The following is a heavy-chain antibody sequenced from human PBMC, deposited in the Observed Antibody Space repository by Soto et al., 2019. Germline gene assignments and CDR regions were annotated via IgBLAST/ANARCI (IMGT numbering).Heavy chain of an antibody. D-gene: IGHD6-13*01. CDR3: AREAEGSSWYCSHYYYYMDV. CDR2: ISAYNGNT. J-gene: IGHJ6*03. Sequence: ASVKVSCKASGYTFTSYGISWVRQAPGQGLEWMGWISAYNGNTNYAQKLQGRVTMTTNTSTSTAYMELRSLRSDDTAVYYCAREAEGSSWYCSHYYYYMDVWGKGTTVTVSS. V-gene: IGHV1-18*01. CDR1: GYTFTSYG.